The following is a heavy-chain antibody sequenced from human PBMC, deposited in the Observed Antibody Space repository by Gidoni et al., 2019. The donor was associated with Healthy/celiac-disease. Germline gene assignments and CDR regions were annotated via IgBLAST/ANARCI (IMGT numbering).Heavy chain of an antibody. V-gene: IGHV1-69*01. CDR3: ARGWAIVGASTNWFDP. CDR2: IIPIFGTA. D-gene: IGHD1-26*01. CDR1: GGPFSSYA. Sequence: QVQLVQSGAEGKTPGSSVKVSCKASGGPFSSYAISWVRQAPGQGLEWMGGIIPIFGTANYAQKFQGRVTITADESTSTAYMELSSLRSEDTAVYYCARGWAIVGASTNWFDPWGQGTLVTVSS. J-gene: IGHJ5*02.